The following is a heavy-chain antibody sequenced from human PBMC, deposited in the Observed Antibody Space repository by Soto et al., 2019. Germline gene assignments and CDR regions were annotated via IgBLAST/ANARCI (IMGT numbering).Heavy chain of an antibody. CDR3: ARGQTGGGWGYYFDY. V-gene: IGHV1-69*12. CDR1: GGTFSSYA. Sequence: QVQLVQSGAEVKKPGSSVKVSCKASGGTFSSYAIDWVRQAPGQGLEWMGGIIPIFGTADYAQKFQGRVRITADDSTTTAYMELSSLRSEDTAVYYWARGQTGGGWGYYFDYWGQGTLVTVSS. D-gene: IGHD3-16*01. CDR2: IIPIFGTA. J-gene: IGHJ4*02.